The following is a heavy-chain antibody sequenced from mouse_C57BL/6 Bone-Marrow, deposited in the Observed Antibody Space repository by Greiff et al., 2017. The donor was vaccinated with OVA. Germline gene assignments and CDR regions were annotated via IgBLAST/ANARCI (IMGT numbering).Heavy chain of an antibody. D-gene: IGHD1-1*01. Sequence: QVQLQQPGTDLVKPGASVKLSCKASGYTFTSYWLHWVKQSPGQGLEWIGNINPSNGGTNYNEKFKSKATLTVDKSSSTAYMHLSSLPSADSAVYYCARRGSGSNWYLDGWGTGTTVTVSS. J-gene: IGHJ1*03. CDR1: GYTFTSYW. CDR3: ARRGSGSNWYLDG. CDR2: INPSNGGT. V-gene: IGHV1-53*01.